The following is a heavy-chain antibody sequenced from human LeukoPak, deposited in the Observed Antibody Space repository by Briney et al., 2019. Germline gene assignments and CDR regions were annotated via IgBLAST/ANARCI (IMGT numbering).Heavy chain of an antibody. CDR1: GYTFNDHF. CDR3: VRAGAFYDILGV. Sequence: ASVKVSCKASGYTFNDHFIHWVRQAPGQRPEWVGWMDPKSGGTRFAPNFQGRVTLTRDTSVSAAYTELSSLTSDDTAVYYCVRAGAFYDILGVWGPGTTVAVSS. CDR2: MDPKSGGT. J-gene: IGHJ6*02. D-gene: IGHD3-9*01. V-gene: IGHV1-2*02.